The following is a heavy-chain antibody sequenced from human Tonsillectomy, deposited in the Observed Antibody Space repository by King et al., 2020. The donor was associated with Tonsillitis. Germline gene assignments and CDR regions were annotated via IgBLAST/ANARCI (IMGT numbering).Heavy chain of an antibody. V-gene: IGHV3-21*01. Sequence: VQLVESGGGLVKPGGSLRLSCAASGFTFRTYTMNWVRQAPGKGLEWVSSISSSSSYIYYTDSLKGRFIISRDNAKNSLYLQMNSLRAEDTAVYYCARDQDYGGSQNAFDIWGQGTMVTVSS. CDR1: GFTFRTYT. CDR3: ARDQDYGGSQNAFDI. D-gene: IGHD4-23*01. J-gene: IGHJ3*02. CDR2: ISSSSSYI.